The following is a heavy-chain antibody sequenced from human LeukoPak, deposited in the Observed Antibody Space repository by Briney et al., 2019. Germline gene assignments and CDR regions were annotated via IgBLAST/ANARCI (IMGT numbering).Heavy chain of an antibody. Sequence: PSETLSLTCTVSDGSISSSDYSWTWIRQPPGKGLEWIGYIYSSGSTYYNPSLKSRVTMSVDTSKNQFSLKLSSVTAADTAVFLYEAGFGVDTGTCLDPWGQRASSSSPQ. J-gene: IGHJ5*02. CDR1: DGSISSSDYS. CDR3: EAGFGVDTGTCLDP. CDR2: IYSSGST. V-gene: IGHV4-30-4*01. D-gene: IGHD1-7*01.